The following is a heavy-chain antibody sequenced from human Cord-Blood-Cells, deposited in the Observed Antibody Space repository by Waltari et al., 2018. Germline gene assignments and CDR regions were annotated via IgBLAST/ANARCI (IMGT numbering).Heavy chain of an antibody. CDR3: AKTRTTSLFFDY. V-gene: IGHV3-30*18. J-gene: IGHJ4*02. Sequence: QVQLVESGGGVVQPGRSLSLSCAASGFTFSSFGMHWVAQAPGKGLEWVAVISYDGSNKYYADSVKGRFTISRDNSKNTLYLQMNSLRAEDTAVYYCAKTRTTSLFFDYWGQGTLVTVSS. CDR1: GFTFSSFG. CDR2: ISYDGSNK.